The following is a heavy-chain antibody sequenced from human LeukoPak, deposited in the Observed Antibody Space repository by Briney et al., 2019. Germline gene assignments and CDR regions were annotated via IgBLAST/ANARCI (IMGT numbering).Heavy chain of an antibody. J-gene: IGHJ4*02. D-gene: IGHD5-18*01. V-gene: IGHV4-30-4*08. Sequence: PSETLSLTCTVSGGSISSGDYYWSWIRQPPGKGLEWIGYVYYSGSAYYNPSLKSRVTISVDASKNQFSLKLSSVTAADTAVYYCARAARGYSYGLVDYWGQGTLVTVSS. CDR3: ARAARGYSYGLVDY. CDR1: GGSISSGDYY. CDR2: VYYSGSA.